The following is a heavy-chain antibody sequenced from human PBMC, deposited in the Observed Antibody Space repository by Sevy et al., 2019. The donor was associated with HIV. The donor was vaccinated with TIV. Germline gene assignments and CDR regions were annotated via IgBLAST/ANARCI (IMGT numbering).Heavy chain of an antibody. J-gene: IGHJ3*02. V-gene: IGHV3-7*01. CDR1: GFTFSSYG. CDR2: IKQDGSEK. Sequence: GGSLRLSCAASGFTFSSYGMHWVRQAPGKGLEWVANIKQDGSEKYYVDSVKGRFTISRDNAKNSLYLQMNSLRAEDTAVYYCAREGGGLLNDAFDIWGQGTMVTVSS. CDR3: AREGGGLLNDAFDI. D-gene: IGHD3-10*01.